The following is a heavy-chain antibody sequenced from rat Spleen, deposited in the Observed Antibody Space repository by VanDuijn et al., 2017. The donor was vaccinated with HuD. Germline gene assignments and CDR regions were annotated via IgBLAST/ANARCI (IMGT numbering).Heavy chain of an antibody. CDR1: GFSLTDYS. CDR2: ISYSGIT. Sequence: VQLKESGPGLVQPSQTLSLTCTVSGFSLTDYSVHWVRQPPGNKMEWMGFISYSGITSYNPSLKSRVSITRDTSRNQFFLQLNSITTEDTATYYCARSTYNNYFDYWGQGVMVTVSS. J-gene: IGHJ2*01. V-gene: IGHV3-1*01. CDR3: ARSTYNNYFDY. D-gene: IGHD1-10*01.